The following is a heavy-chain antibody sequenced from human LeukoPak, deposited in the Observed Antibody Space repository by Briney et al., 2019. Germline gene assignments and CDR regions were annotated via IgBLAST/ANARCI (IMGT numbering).Heavy chain of an antibody. CDR1: GYTFTGYY. J-gene: IGHJ4*02. CDR2: INPNSGGT. CDR3: ARVYSNYAGVYHFDY. Sequence: GASVKVSCKASGYTFTGYYMHWVRQAPGQGLEWMGWINPNSGGTNYAQKFQGRVTMTRDTSISTAYMELSRLRSDDTAVYYCARVYSNYAGVYHFDYWGQGTLVTVSS. D-gene: IGHD4-11*01. V-gene: IGHV1-2*02.